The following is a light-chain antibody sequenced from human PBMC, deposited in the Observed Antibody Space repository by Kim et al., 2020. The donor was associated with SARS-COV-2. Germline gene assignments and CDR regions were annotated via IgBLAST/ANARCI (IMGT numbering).Light chain of an antibody. CDR1: SSDVGGYNY. CDR3: SSYTSSSTII. CDR2: DVS. V-gene: IGLV2-14*01. J-gene: IGLJ2*01. Sequence: QSALTQPASVSGSPGQSITISCTGSSSDVGGYNYVSWYQQHPGEAPKLMIYDVSERPSGISNRFSGSKSGDTASLTISGLQAEDEADYDCSSYTSSSTIIFGGGTKL.